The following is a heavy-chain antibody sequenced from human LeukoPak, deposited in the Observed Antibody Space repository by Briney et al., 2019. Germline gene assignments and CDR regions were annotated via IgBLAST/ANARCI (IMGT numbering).Heavy chain of an antibody. CDR2: ISRSGISI. D-gene: IGHD5-24*01. V-gene: IGHV3-11*01. CDR3: ARIGVEMSTVLLDY. CDR1: GFTLSDYY. J-gene: IGHJ4*02. Sequence: GGSLRLSCAASGFTLSDYYMTWIRQALGKGLEWVSFISRSGISIYYADSVKGRFTISKDNAKNSLYLQMNSLGAEDTAVYYCARIGVEMSTVLLDYWGQGILVTVSS.